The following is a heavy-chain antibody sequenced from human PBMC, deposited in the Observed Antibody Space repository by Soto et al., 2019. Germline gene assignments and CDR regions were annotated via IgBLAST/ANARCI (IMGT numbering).Heavy chain of an antibody. CDR3: ARAIGPTLFDY. CDR2: IGTAGDT. D-gene: IGHD3-22*01. J-gene: IGHJ4*02. Sequence: PGGSLRLSCAGSGFSFGSYEMHWVRQGPGKGLEWVSAIGTAGDTNYAGSVKGRFTISRENAKNSLYLQMNSLRAGDTAIYFCARAIGPTLFDYWGQGTLVTVSS. V-gene: IGHV3-13*04. CDR1: GFSFGSYE.